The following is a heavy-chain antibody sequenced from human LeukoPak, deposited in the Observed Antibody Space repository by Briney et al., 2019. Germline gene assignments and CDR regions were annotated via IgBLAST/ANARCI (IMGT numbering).Heavy chain of an antibody. CDR3: GRGALYSSTSIDY. Sequence: GGSLRLSCPASGFTFSSYWMHCVRHAPGKGLGWASRINSDGSSTSYADSVKGRFTISRDNAKNTLYLHLNSLRAQDTAVYYCGRGALYSSTSIDYWGQGTLVTVSS. CDR1: GFTFSSYW. CDR2: INSDGSST. D-gene: IGHD6-13*01. J-gene: IGHJ4*02. V-gene: IGHV3-74*01.